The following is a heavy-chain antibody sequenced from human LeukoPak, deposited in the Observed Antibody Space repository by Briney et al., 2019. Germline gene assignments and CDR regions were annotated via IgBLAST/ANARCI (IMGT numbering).Heavy chain of an antibody. CDR1: GYSFISYW. CDR3: ARHARYCSNGVCYVDY. CDR2: IYPGDSDT. Sequence: GESLKISCNGSGYSFISYWIVWVRQMPCKGLECMGIIYPGDSDTRYSPSFQGQVTISADKSISTAYLQWSSLKASDTAMYYCARHARYCSNGVCYVDYWGQGTLVTVSS. D-gene: IGHD2-8*01. J-gene: IGHJ4*02. V-gene: IGHV5-51*01.